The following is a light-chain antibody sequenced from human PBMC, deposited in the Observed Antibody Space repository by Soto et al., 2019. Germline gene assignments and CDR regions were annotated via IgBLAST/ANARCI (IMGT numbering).Light chain of an antibody. V-gene: IGKV3-15*01. Sequence: IVMMQSPATLSVSPLERATLSCRASQSVSSNLAWYQQKPGQAPRLLIYGASTRDTGIPARLSGSGSGTEFNLTISSLQSEDFAVYSCQQYNKWRTFGQGTXVEIK. J-gene: IGKJ1*01. CDR3: QQYNKWRT. CDR2: GAS. CDR1: QSVSSN.